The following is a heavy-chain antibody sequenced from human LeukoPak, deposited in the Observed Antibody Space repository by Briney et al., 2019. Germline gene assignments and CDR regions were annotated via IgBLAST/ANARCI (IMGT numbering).Heavy chain of an antibody. Sequence: GGSLRLSCAASGFTFSSYWMSWVRQAPGKGLGWVANIKQDGSEKYYVDSVKGRFTISRDNAKNSLYLQMNSLRAEDTAVYNCARGAGNCTNGVCLNYFDYWGQGTLVTVSS. CDR3: ARGAGNCTNGVCLNYFDY. CDR2: IKQDGSEK. J-gene: IGHJ4*02. V-gene: IGHV3-7*01. D-gene: IGHD2-8*01. CDR1: GFTFSSYW.